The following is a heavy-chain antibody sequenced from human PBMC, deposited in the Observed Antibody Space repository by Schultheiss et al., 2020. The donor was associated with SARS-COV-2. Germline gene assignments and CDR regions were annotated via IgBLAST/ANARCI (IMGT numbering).Heavy chain of an antibody. J-gene: IGHJ6*03. CDR1: GVSVSSGGYS. Sequence: SETLSLTCAVSGVSVSSGGYSWSWIRQPPGKGLEWIGSIYSGGNTYYNPSLKSRVTISVDTSKNQFSLKLSSVTAADTAVYYCARGTTIVYYYYYMDVWGKGTTVTVSS. CDR2: IYSGGNT. CDR3: ARGTTIVYYYYYMDV. V-gene: IGHV4-39*07. D-gene: IGHD5-12*01.